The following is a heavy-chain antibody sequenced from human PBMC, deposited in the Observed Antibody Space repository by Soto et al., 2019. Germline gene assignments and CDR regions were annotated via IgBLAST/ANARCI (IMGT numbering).Heavy chain of an antibody. CDR1: GGSISSYY. D-gene: IGHD6-19*01. J-gene: IGHJ4*02. CDR2: IYYSGST. V-gene: IGHV4-59*01. Sequence: PSETLSLTCTVSGGSISSYYWSWIRQPPGKGLEWIGYIYYSGSTNYNPSLKSRVTISVDTSKNQFSLKLSSVTAADTAVYYCARGGYSSGFDYWGQGTLVTVSS. CDR3: ARGGYSSGFDY.